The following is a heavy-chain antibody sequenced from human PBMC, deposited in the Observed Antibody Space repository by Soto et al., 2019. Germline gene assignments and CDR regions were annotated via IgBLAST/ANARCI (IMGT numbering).Heavy chain of an antibody. V-gene: IGHV4-34*01. D-gene: IGHD1-26*01. CDR3: ASMWDSREDY. CDR2: INHSGST. Sequence: SETLSLTCAVYGWSFRVSSWSWIRQPPGKGMEWIGEINHSGSTNYNPSLKSRVTISVDTSKNQFSLKLSSVTAADTAVYYCASMWDSREDYWGQGTLVTVSS. CDR1: GWSFRVSS. J-gene: IGHJ4*02.